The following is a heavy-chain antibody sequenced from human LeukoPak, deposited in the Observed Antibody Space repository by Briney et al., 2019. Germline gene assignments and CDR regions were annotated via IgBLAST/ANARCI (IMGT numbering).Heavy chain of an antibody. V-gene: IGHV1-2*02. J-gene: IGHJ4*02. D-gene: IGHD3-22*01. CDR1: GYTFTGYY. CDR3: ARGGDYYYDSRRSGRSGDKLDY. Sequence: GASVKVSCKASGYTFTGYYMHWVRQAPGQGLEWMGWINPNSGGTNYAQKLQGRVTMTTDTSTSTAYMELRSLRSDDTAVYYCARGGDYYYDSRRSGRSGDKLDYWGQGTLVTVSS. CDR2: INPNSGGT.